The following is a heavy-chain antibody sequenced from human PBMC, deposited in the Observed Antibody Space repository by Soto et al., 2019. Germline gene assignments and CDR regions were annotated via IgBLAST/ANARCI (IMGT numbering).Heavy chain of an antibody. CDR2: IYHSGST. J-gene: IGHJ6*02. Sequence: QVQLQESGPGLVKPLGTLSLTCAVSGGSISSSNWWSWVRQPPGKGLEWIGEIYHSGSTNYNPSLKSRVTISVDKSKNQFSLKLSSVTAADTAVYYCARDPSITGTRRNVIRYGMDVWGQGTTVTVSS. V-gene: IGHV4-4*02. D-gene: IGHD1-7*01. CDR1: GGSISSSNW. CDR3: ARDPSITGTRRNVIRYGMDV.